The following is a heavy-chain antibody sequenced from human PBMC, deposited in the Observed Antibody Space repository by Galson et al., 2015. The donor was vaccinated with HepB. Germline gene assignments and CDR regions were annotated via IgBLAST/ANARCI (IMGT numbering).Heavy chain of an antibody. V-gene: IGHV4-30-2*01. CDR2: IYHSGST. CDR3: ASSTVNLFDY. Sequence: LSLTCTVSGGSISTYYWSWIRQPPGKGLEWIGYIYHSGSTYYNPSLKSRVTISVDRSKNQFSLKLSSVTAADTAVYYCASSTVNLFDYWGQGTLVTVSS. CDR1: GGSISTYY. D-gene: IGHD4-17*01. J-gene: IGHJ4*02.